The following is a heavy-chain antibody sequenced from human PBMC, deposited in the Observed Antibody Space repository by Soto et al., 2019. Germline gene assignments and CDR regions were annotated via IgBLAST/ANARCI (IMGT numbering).Heavy chain of an antibody. V-gene: IGHV3-30*18. CDR2: ISYDGSNK. Sequence: PGGSLRLSCAASGFTFSSYGMHWVRQAPGKGLEWVAVISYDGSNKYYADSVKGRFTISRDNSKNTLYLQMNSLRAEGTAVYYCAKDLPSYGAYHHYGTSVWGQGTSVPVS. CDR1: GFTFSSYG. J-gene: IGHJ6*02. CDR3: AKDLPSYGAYHHYGTSV. D-gene: IGHD4-17*01.